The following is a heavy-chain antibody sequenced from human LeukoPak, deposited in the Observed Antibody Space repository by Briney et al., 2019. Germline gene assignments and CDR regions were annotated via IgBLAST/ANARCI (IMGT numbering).Heavy chain of an antibody. D-gene: IGHD3-10*01. V-gene: IGHV4-34*01. CDR1: GGSFSGYY. CDR3: ARGLDQYGSGSYYNDY. CDR2: INHSGST. J-gene: IGHJ4*02. Sequence: SETLSLTCPVYGGSFSGYYWSWIRQPPGKGLEWIGEINHSGSTNYNPSLKSRVTISVDTSKNQFSLKLSSVTAADTAVYYCARGLDQYGSGSYYNDYWGQGTLVTVSS.